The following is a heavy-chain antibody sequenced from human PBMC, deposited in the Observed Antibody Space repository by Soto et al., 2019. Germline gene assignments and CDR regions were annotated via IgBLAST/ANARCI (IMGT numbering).Heavy chain of an antibody. V-gene: IGHV3-30-3*02. CDR2: ISQVGSNK. D-gene: IGHD3-16*02. J-gene: IGHJ4*02. CDR1: GFTFTTYA. CDR3: AKYDYVWGSYRYFDY. Sequence: PGGSLRLSCAASGFTFTTYAMYWIRQAPGKGLEWVASISQVGSNKYYTDSVKGRFTISRDNSKNTLYLQMNSLRAEDTAVYYCAKYDYVWGSYRYFDYWGQGTLVTVSS.